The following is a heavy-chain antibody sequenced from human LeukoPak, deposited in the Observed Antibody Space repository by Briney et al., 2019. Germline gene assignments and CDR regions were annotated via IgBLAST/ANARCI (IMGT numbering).Heavy chain of an antibody. J-gene: IGHJ4*02. Sequence: GGSLRLSCAASGFTFSSYGMHWVRQAPGKGLEWVAFIRYDGSNKYYADSVKGRFTISRYNAKNSLYLQMNSLRAEDTAVYYCARELVYWGQGTLVTVSS. CDR1: GFTFSSYG. CDR3: ARELVY. CDR2: IRYDGSNK. V-gene: IGHV3-30*02. D-gene: IGHD1-7*01.